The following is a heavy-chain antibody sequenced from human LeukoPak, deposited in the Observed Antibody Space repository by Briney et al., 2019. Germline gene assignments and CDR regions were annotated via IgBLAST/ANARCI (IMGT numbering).Heavy chain of an antibody. CDR2: ISYDENKK. Sequence: GGSLRLSCAASGFIFSDYAIHWVRQTPGKGLEWVAVISYDENKKYYADSVKGRLTISRDNSKTTLYLQMNNLRAEDTAVYFCARDASSGPYFFYGMDLWGQGTTVTVSS. CDR1: GFIFSDYA. J-gene: IGHJ6*02. D-gene: IGHD3-10*01. CDR3: ARDASSGPYFFYGMDL. V-gene: IGHV3-30-3*01.